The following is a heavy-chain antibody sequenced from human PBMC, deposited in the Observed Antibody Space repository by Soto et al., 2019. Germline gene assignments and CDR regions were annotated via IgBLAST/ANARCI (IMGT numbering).Heavy chain of an antibody. CDR1: GGSISSYY. V-gene: IGHV4-59*01. CDR3: ARGKFGELSPFDY. D-gene: IGHD3-10*01. Sequence: SETLSLTCTVSGGSISSYYWSWIRQPPGKGLEWIGYIYYSGNTNYNPSLKSRVTISVDTSKNQFSLKLSSVTAAGTAVYYCARGKFGELSPFDYWGQGTLVTVSS. CDR2: IYYSGNT. J-gene: IGHJ4*02.